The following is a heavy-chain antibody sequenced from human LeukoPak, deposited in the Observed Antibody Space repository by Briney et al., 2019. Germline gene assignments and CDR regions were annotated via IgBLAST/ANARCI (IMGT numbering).Heavy chain of an antibody. V-gene: IGHV3-48*03. CDR1: GFTFSGRE. CDR3: ARASYTEFDLNFDQ. CDR2: MSKNGKTI. D-gene: IGHD2-2*02. J-gene: IGHJ4*02. Sequence: GGSLTLSFSASGFTFSGREMAWVRQAPGKGLEMVSYMSKNGKTILHADSVKGRFTISRDNAKNALYQEMHSLRAEHTAFHYCARASYTEFDLNFDQWGQGTLVTVSS.